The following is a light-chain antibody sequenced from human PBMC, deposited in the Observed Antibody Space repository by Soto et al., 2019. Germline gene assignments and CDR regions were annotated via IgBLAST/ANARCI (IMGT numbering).Light chain of an antibody. Sequence: QSALTQPASVSGSPGQTITISCTGTSSDIGGYNYVYWYQQHPGKAPKLMIYEDVNRPSGVPNRFSGSKSGNTASLTISGLQDEDDADYYCCSYTSSGNLVFGGGTKLTVL. J-gene: IGLJ2*01. CDR3: CSYTSSGNLV. V-gene: IGLV2-14*01. CDR1: SSDIGGYNY. CDR2: EDV.